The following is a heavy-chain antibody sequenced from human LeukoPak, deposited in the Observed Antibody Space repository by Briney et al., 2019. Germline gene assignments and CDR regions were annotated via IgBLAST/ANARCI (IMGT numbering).Heavy chain of an antibody. CDR2: INWNGGST. Sequence: GGSLRLSCAVSGFTFDDYGMSWVRQAPGKGLEWVSGINWNGGSTGYADSVKGRFTISRDNAKNSLYLQMNSLRAEDTALYYCARDLGDCSSTSCPVGYWGQGTLVTVSS. CDR1: GFTFDDYG. CDR3: ARDLGDCSSTSCPVGY. D-gene: IGHD2-2*01. V-gene: IGHV3-20*04. J-gene: IGHJ4*02.